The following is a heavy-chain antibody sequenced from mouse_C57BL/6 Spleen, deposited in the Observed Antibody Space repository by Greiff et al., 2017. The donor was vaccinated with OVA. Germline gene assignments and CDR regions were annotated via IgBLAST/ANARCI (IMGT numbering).Heavy chain of an antibody. V-gene: IGHV5-4*01. D-gene: IGHD1-1*01. Sequence: EVKLMESGGGLVKPGGSLKLSCAASGFTFSSYAMSWVRQTPEKRLEWVATISDGGSYTYYPDNVKGRFTISRDNAKNNLYLQMSHLKSEDTAMYYCARDSRTTVVATEACFAYWGQGTLVTVSA. CDR1: GFTFSSYA. CDR3: ARDSRTTVVATEACFAY. CDR2: ISDGGSYT. J-gene: IGHJ3*01.